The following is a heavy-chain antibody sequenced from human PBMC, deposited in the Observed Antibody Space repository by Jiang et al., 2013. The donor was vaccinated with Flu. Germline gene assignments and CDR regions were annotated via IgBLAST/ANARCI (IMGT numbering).Heavy chain of an antibody. CDR3: ARDGGYYDSSGYSHAFDI. V-gene: IGHV4-30-2*01. D-gene: IGHD3-22*01. CDR1: GYS. J-gene: IGHJ3*02. CDR2: IYHSGST. Sequence: GYSWSWIRQPPGKGLEWIGYIYHSGSTYYNPSLKSRVTISVDRSKNQFSLKLSSVTAADTAVYYCARDGGYYDSSGYSHAFDIWGQGTMVTVSS.